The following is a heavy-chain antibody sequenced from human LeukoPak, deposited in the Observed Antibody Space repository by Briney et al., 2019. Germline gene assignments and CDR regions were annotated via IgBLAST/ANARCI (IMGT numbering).Heavy chain of an antibody. CDR3: AREAYGSGSSYHFGTNNWFDP. V-gene: IGHV4-39*07. Sequence: SETLSLTCTVSGGSISSDSYFWGWIRQPPGKGLEWIGSIYYSGSTYYNPSLKSRVTISIDTSKTQFSLKVNSVTAADTAVYYCAREAYGSGSSYHFGTNNWFDPWGQGTLVTVSS. J-gene: IGHJ5*02. CDR1: GGSISSDSYF. D-gene: IGHD3-10*01. CDR2: IYYSGST.